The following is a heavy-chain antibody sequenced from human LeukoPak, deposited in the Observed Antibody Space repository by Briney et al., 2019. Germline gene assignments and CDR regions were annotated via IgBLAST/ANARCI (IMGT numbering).Heavy chain of an antibody. Sequence: SETLSLTCTVSGGSISSNSYYWGWIRQPPGKGLKWIGSIYYSGSTYYNPSLKSRVTISVDTSKNQFSLKLNSVTAADTAVYYCARAFSSHTDPFDYWGQGTLVTVSS. CDR2: IYYSGST. V-gene: IGHV4-39*07. J-gene: IGHJ4*02. CDR1: GGSISSNSYY. CDR3: ARAFSSHTDPFDY.